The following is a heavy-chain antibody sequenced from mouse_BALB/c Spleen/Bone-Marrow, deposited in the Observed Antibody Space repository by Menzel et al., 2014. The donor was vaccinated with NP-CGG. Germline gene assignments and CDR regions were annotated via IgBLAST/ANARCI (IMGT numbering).Heavy chain of an antibody. Sequence: EVKLEESGPDLVKPGASVKISRKASGYSFSGYFMNWVKQSHGKSLEWIGRINPYNGESFYNQKFKDKATLTVDKSSTTAHMDLLSLTSEDSAVYYCGRGGTVVTKGSTYWYFDLWGAGTTVTVSS. CDR3: GRGGTVVTKGSTYWYFDL. D-gene: IGHD1-1*01. CDR1: GYSFSGYF. CDR2: INPYNGES. V-gene: IGHV1-37*01. J-gene: IGHJ1*01.